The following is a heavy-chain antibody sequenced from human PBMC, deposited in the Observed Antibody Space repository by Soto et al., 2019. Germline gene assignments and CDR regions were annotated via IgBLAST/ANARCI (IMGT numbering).Heavy chain of an antibody. D-gene: IGHD6-19*01. CDR1: GFTFSDYA. CDR3: AKGGRQWLVTSDFNY. J-gene: IGHJ4*02. CDR2: VSHDGRNT. V-gene: IGHV3-30*18. Sequence: SGGSLRLSCAASGFTFSDYAMHWVRQAPGKGLEWVAVVSHDGRNTHYADSVKGRFTISRDSSTNTVSLEMTSLRAEDTAVYYCAKGGRQWLVTSDFNYWGQGALVTVSS.